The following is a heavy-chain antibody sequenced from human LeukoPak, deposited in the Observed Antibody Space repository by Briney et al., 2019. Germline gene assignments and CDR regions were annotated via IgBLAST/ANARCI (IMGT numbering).Heavy chain of an antibody. J-gene: IGHJ4*02. CDR3: AREADYHDSSQGYDY. CDR1: GYTFTVYY. CDR2: INPNSGGT. D-gene: IGHD3-22*01. Sequence: ASVKVSCKTSGYTFTVYYMHWVRPAPGQGLEWMGWINPNSGGTNYAQKFQGRLTMTRDTSISTAYMDLSRLKSDDTAVYYCAREADYHDSSQGYDYWGQGTLVTVSS. V-gene: IGHV1-2*02.